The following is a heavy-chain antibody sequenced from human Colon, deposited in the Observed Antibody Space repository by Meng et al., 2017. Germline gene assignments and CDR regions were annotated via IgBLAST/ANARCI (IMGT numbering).Heavy chain of an antibody. CDR2: IIGDGSAR. D-gene: IGHD6-13*01. CDR3: ARDLHIAAANY. J-gene: IGHJ4*02. V-gene: IGHV3-74*01. Sequence: EARWGESGGGLVRRGGSLSLSCEASGFTFSDFWMHWVRQAPGKGLEWVSRIIGDGSARDYADSVKGRFIISRDNAKTTVYLEMNNLRAEDTAIYYCARDLHIAAANYWGQGTLVTVSS. CDR1: GFTFSDFW.